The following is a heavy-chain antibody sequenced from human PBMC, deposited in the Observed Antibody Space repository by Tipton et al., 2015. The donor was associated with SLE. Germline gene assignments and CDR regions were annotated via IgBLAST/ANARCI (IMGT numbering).Heavy chain of an antibody. CDR2: IYYSGST. D-gene: IGHD3-22*01. CDR3: ARAQSSGYWYDAFDI. J-gene: IGHJ3*02. CDR1: GGSVSSGSYY. Sequence: TLSLTCTVSGGSVSSGSYYWSWIRQPPGKGLEWIGYIYYSGSTNYNPSLKSRVTISVDTSKNQFSLKLSSVTAADTAVYYCARAQSSGYWYDAFDIWGQGTMVTVSS. V-gene: IGHV4-61*01.